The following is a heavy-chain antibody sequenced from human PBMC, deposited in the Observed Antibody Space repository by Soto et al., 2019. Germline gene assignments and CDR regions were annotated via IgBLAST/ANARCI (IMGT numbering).Heavy chain of an antibody. V-gene: IGHV4-4*07. CDR2: IYSSGST. Sequence: QVQLQESGPGLVKPSETLSLTCTVSGVSITSYYWSWIRQPAGKGLEWIGRIYSSGSTNYNLSLKSRVTMSIDTSKNQFSLKLSSVTAADTAVYYCACLYNWNGWSDYWGQGTLVTVSS. CDR1: GVSITSYY. D-gene: IGHD1-20*01. J-gene: IGHJ4*02. CDR3: ACLYNWNGWSDY.